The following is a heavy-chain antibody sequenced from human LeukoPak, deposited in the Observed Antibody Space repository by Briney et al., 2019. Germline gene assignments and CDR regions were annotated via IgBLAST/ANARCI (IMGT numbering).Heavy chain of an antibody. Sequence: RGSGPTLVNPTQTLTLTCTFSGFSLSTSGMCVSWIRQPPGKALEWLARIDWDDDKYYSTSLKTRPTISKDTSKNQVVLTMTNMDPVDTATYYCTRMPAAIGLAFDYWGQGTLVTVAS. J-gene: IGHJ4*02. CDR3: TRMPAAIGLAFDY. CDR1: GFSLSTSGMC. CDR2: IDWDDDK. D-gene: IGHD6-13*01. V-gene: IGHV2-70*11.